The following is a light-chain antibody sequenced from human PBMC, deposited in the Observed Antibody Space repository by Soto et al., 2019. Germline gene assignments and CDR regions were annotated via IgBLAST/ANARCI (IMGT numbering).Light chain of an antibody. CDR1: SSNIGGGYD. CDR3: QSYDSSLSGSRV. CDR2: GNS. Sequence: QSVLTQPPSVSGAPGQRVTISCTGSSSNIGGGYDVHWYQQFPGTAPKLLIYGNSNRPSGVPDRFSGSKSGTSASLAITGLQADHEADYYCQSYDSSLSGSRVFGTGTKVTVL. J-gene: IGLJ1*01. V-gene: IGLV1-40*01.